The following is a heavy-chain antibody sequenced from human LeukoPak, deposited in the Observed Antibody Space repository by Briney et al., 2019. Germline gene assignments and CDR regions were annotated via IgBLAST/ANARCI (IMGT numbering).Heavy chain of an antibody. Sequence: SETLSLTCAVSGYSISSGSYWGWIRQPPGKGLEWIGSIYHSGSTYYNPSLKSRVTISVDTSKNQFSLKLSSVTAADTAVYYCARVGPTNPSIVVVPANWVDPWGQGTLVTVSS. CDR1: GYSISSGSY. J-gene: IGHJ5*02. CDR2: IYHSGST. V-gene: IGHV4-38-2*01. D-gene: IGHD2-2*01. CDR3: ARVGPTNPSIVVVPANWVDP.